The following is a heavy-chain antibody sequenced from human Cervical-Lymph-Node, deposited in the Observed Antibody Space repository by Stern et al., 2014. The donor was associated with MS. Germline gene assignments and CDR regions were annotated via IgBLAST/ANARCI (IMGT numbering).Heavy chain of an antibody. CDR1: GGSISSGSYY. CDR2: IYTSGST. V-gene: IGHV4-61*02. J-gene: IGHJ6*02. D-gene: IGHD3-16*01. Sequence: QVQLQESGPGLVKPSQTLSLTCTVSGGSISSGSYYWSWIRQPAGKGLAWIGRIYTSGSTNYNPPLKSRVTISVEPPTHKLSLKLSSVTAADTAVYYCARDWVRYYYGMDVWGQGTTVTVSS. CDR3: ARDWVRYYYGMDV.